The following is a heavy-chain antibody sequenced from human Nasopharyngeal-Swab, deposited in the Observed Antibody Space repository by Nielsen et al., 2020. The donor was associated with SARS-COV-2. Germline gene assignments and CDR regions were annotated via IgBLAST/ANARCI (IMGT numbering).Heavy chain of an antibody. Sequence: WVRQAPGQGLEWMGWINTNTGNPTYAQGFTGRLVFSLDTSVSTAYLQISSLKAEDTVVYYCARLIAAPRGNWFDPWGQGTLVTVSS. CDR3: ARLIAAPRGNWFDP. CDR2: INTNTGNP. D-gene: IGHD6-6*01. V-gene: IGHV7-4-1*02. J-gene: IGHJ5*02.